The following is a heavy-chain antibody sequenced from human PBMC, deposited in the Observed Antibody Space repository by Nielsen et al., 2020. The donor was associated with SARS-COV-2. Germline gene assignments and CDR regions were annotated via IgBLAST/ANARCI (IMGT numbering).Heavy chain of an antibody. J-gene: IGHJ5*02. Sequence: GGSLRLSCAASGFTFSNAWMSWVRQAPGKGLEWVGRIKSKTDGGTTDYAAPVKGRFTISRDDSKSIAYLQMNSLKTEDTAVYYYTRAGITMIVVVIRNWFDPWGQGTLVTVSS. CDR3: TRAGITMIVVVIRNWFDP. D-gene: IGHD3-22*01. V-gene: IGHV3-15*01. CDR1: GFTFSNAW. CDR2: IKSKTDGGTT.